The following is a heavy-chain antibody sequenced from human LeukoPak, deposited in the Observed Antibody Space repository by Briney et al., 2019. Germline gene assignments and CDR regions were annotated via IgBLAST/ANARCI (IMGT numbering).Heavy chain of an antibody. J-gene: IGHJ4*02. V-gene: IGHV4-4*09. CDR3: ARLNAVDCSSTSCYMIDRYYFDY. D-gene: IGHD2-2*02. CDR1: GGSISSYY. CDR2: IYTSGST. Sequence: SETLSLTCTVSGGSISSYYWSWIRQPPGKGLEWIGYIYTSGSTNYNPSLKSRVTISVDTSKNQFSLKLSSVTAADTAVYYCARLNAVDCSSTSCYMIDRYYFDYWGQGTLVTVSS.